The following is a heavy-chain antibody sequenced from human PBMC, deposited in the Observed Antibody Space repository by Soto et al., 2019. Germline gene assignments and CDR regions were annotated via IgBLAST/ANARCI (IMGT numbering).Heavy chain of an antibody. CDR1: GFTFSSYA. Sequence: EVQLLESGGGLVQPGGSLRLSCAASGFTFSSYAMSWVRQAPGKGLEWVSAISGSGGSTYYADSVKGRFTISRDNSKNTLYLQMNILRAEDTAIYYCALNPPILYGSGSYNPEFDYWGQGTLVTLSS. CDR2: ISGSGGST. V-gene: IGHV3-23*01. CDR3: ALNPPILYGSGSYNPEFDY. J-gene: IGHJ4*02. D-gene: IGHD3-10*01.